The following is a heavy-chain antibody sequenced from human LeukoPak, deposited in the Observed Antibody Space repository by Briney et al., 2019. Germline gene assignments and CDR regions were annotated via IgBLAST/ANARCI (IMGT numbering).Heavy chain of an antibody. CDR1: GGSFSGYY. CDR3: TKSDGYGLIRI. D-gene: IGHD3-10*01. J-gene: IGHJ3*02. CDR2: INHRGST. Sequence: SETLSLTCAVYGGSFSGYYWSWIRQPPGKGLEWIGEINHRGSTNYNPSLKSRVTISVDTSKNQFSLKVISMTAADTAAYYCTKSDGYGLIRICGRGTMVTVSS. V-gene: IGHV4-34*03.